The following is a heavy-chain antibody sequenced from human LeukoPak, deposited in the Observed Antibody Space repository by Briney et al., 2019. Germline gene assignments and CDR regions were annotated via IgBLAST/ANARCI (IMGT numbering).Heavy chain of an antibody. Sequence: GSLRLSCSASGFTFSSYAMHWVRQAPGKGLEYVSAISSNGGSTYYADSVKGRFTISRDNSKNTLYLQMSSLRAEDTAVYYCVKEDVADSSSWFFDYWGQGTLVTVSS. D-gene: IGHD6-13*01. J-gene: IGHJ4*02. CDR3: VKEDVADSSSWFFDY. CDR1: GFTFSSYA. V-gene: IGHV3-64D*09. CDR2: ISSNGGST.